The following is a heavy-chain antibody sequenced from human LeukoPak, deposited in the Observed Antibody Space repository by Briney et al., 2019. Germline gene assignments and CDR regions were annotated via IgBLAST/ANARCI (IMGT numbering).Heavy chain of an antibody. CDR1: GGSISSSY. D-gene: IGHD5-24*01. CDR3: ARVGRDGYNDYLDT. CDR2: MDYSGST. Sequence: SETLSLTCTVSGGSISSSYWSWIRQPPGKGLEWIGYMDYSGSTNNNPSLKSRVTISVDTSKNQFSLKLSSVTAADTAVYYCARVGRDGYNDYLDTWGQGILVTVSS. J-gene: IGHJ4*02. V-gene: IGHV4-59*01.